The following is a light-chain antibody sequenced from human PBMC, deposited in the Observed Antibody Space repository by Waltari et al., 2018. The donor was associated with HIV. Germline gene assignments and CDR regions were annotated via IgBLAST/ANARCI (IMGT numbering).Light chain of an antibody. CDR3: RTRDRSGNLYV. J-gene: IGLJ1*01. CDR2: GKN. CDR1: NLRTYY. Sequence: SSELTQDPAVSVALGQTVKITCQGDNLRTYYASWYQQKPGQAPVLVSYGKNRRPSEIPDRVSCSASRNKACLTLTGAEAEDEADDYCRTRDRSGNLYVFGTGTTVTVL. V-gene: IGLV3-19*01.